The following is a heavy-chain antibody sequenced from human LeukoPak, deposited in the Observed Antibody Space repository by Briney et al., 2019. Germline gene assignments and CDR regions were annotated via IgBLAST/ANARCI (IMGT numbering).Heavy chain of an antibody. D-gene: IGHD3-10*01. V-gene: IGHV4-59*01. CDR3: ARKENVYYYFDY. J-gene: IGHJ4*02. CDR2: IYYSGST. Sequence: PSETLSLTCTVSGGSISSYYWSWIRQPPEKGLEWIGYIYYSGSTNYNPSLKSRVTISVDTSKNQFSLRLTSVTAADTAVYYCARKENVYYYFDYWGQGTLVTVSS. CDR1: GGSISSYY.